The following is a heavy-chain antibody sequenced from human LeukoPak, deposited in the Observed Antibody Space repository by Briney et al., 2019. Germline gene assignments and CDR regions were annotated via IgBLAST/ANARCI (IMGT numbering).Heavy chain of an antibody. CDR1: GFSFSTSS. J-gene: IGHJ4*02. V-gene: IGHV3-48*01. Sequence: PGGPLRPSCAASGFSFSTSSMSWVRQTPGKGLEWISYIRGSSTTTYYADSVKGRFTISRDNARNSLYLQMNDLRAEDTGVYFCARDARSHCGTDACYGPYFDYWGQGSLVTVSS. D-gene: IGHD2-2*01. CDR2: IRGSSTTT. CDR3: ARDARSHCGTDACYGPYFDY.